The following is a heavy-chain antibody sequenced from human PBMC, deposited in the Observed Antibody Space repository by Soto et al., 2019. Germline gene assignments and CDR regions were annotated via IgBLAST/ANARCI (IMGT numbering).Heavy chain of an antibody. CDR1: GGSISSYY. D-gene: IGHD3-22*01. J-gene: IGHJ4*02. CDR3: ARHYYDSSGYYYYFDY. CDR2: IYYSGST. V-gene: IGHV4-59*01. Sequence: SSETRSLTCTVSGGSISSYYWSWIRQPPGKGLEWIGYIYYSGSTNYNPSLKSRVTISVDTSKNQFSLKLSSVTAADTAVYYCARHYYDSSGYYYYFDYWGQGTLVTVSS.